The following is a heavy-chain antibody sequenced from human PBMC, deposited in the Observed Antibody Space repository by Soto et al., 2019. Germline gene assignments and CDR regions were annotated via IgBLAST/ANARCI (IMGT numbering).Heavy chain of an antibody. J-gene: IGHJ3*02. D-gene: IGHD2-15*01. CDR2: IVVGSGNT. CDR1: GFTFTSSA. CDR3: AAKWGSSSVFDI. Sequence: SVKVSCKASGFTFTSSAMQWVRQARGQRLEWIGWIVVGSGNTNYAQKFQGRVTITRDMSTSTAYMELSSLRSEDMAVYYCAAKWGSSSVFDIWGQGTMVTVSS. V-gene: IGHV1-58*02.